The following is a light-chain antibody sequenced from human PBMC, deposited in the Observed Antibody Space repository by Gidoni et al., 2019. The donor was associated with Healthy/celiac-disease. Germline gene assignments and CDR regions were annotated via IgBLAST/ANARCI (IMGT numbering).Light chain of an antibody. J-gene: IGKJ1*01. CDR1: QIVSSY. CDR2: DAS. CDR3: QQHSNWT. Sequence: EIVLTQSPATLSLSPGERATLSCRASQIVSSYLAWYQQKPGQAPRLLIYDASNRATGIPARFSGSGSGTDFTLTISSLEPEDFAVYYCQQHSNWTFGQGTKVEIK. V-gene: IGKV3-11*01.